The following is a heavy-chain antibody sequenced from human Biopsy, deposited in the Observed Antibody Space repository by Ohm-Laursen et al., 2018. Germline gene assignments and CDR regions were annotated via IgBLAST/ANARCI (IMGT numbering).Heavy chain of an antibody. V-gene: IGHV4-31*03. CDR3: VREPKTGTAEAWYFDL. J-gene: IGHJ2*01. Sequence: TLSLTCSVSGASVKTSGYLWAWIRQRPGEGLEWIGYISYNERTHYNPSLTSRLAISFDTSNNRISLQLRSVSVADTAVYYCVREPKTGTAEAWYFDLWGRGSPVTVPS. CDR1: GASVKTSGYL. D-gene: IGHD3-9*01. CDR2: ISYNERT.